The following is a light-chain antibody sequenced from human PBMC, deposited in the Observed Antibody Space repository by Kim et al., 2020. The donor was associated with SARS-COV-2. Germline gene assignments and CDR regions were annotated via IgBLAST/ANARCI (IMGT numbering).Light chain of an antibody. CDR2: RAS. Sequence: EIVMTQSPATLSVSPGERATLSCRASQSIGSNLAWYQQKPGQAPRLLMYRASTRATGSPARFSGSGSGTEFTLTISSLQSEDFAIYYCQQYDKWPPIAFGQGTRLEIK. CDR3: QQYDKWPPIA. J-gene: IGKJ5*01. CDR1: QSIGSN. V-gene: IGKV3-15*01.